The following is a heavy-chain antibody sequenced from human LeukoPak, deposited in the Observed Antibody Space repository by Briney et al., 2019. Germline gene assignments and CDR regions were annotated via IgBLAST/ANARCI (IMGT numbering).Heavy chain of an antibody. J-gene: IGHJ4*02. CDR3: ARGLGATRGY. D-gene: IGHD1-26*01. V-gene: IGHV3-21*01. CDR1: GFTFSSYS. Sequence: GGSLRLSCAASGFTFSSYSMNWVRQAPGKGLEWVSSISSSSNYIYYADSVKGRFTISRDNAKNTLYLQMNSLRAEDTAVYYCARGLGATRGYWGQGTLVTVSS. CDR2: ISSSSNYI.